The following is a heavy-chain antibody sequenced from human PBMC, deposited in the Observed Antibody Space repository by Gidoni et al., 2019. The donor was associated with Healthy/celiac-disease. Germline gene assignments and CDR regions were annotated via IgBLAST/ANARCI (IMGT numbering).Heavy chain of an antibody. CDR3: ARDRETPQLGFGGYYYYYYGMDV. CDR1: GFTFSSHS. D-gene: IGHD1-1*01. J-gene: IGHJ6*02. Sequence: EVQLVESGGGLVKPGGSLRLSCAASGFTFSSHSMNWVRQAPGKGLEWVSSISSSSSYIYYADSVKGRFTISRDNAKNSLYLQMNSLRAEDTAVYYCARDRETPQLGFGGYYYYYYGMDVWGQGTTVTVSS. V-gene: IGHV3-21*01. CDR2: ISSSSSYI.